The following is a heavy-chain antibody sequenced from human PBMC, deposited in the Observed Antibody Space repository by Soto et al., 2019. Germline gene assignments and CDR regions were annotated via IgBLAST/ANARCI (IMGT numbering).Heavy chain of an antibody. Sequence: ASVKVSCRASGYTFTSYYMHWVRQAPGQGLEWMGIINPSGGSTSYAQKFQGRVTMTRDTSTSTVYMELSSVTAADTAVYYCARKSVLVIPQSSGYYNWLDPGGQGTLVTVSS. V-gene: IGHV1-46*01. CDR3: ARKSVLVIPQSSGYYNWLDP. D-gene: IGHD5-18*01. J-gene: IGHJ5*02. CDR2: INPSGGST. CDR1: GYTFTSYY.